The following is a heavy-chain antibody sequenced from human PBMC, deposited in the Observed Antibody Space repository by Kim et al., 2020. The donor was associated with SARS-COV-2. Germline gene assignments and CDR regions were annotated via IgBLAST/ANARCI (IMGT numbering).Heavy chain of an antibody. CDR3: ARVLTSGWSYFDY. CDR1: GFTFSSYS. D-gene: IGHD6-19*01. CDR2: ISSSGSYI. J-gene: IGHJ4*02. V-gene: IGHV3-21*01. Sequence: GGSLRRSCAASGFTFSSYSMNWVRQAPGKGLEWISSISSSGSYIYYADSMKGRFTISRDNARASLYLQMISLRAEDTAVYYCARVLTSGWSYFDYWGQGT.